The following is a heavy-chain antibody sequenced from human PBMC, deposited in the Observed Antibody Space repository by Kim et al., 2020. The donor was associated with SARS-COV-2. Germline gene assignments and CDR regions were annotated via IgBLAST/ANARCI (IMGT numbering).Heavy chain of an antibody. V-gene: IGHV3-30*04. Sequence: GGSLRLSCAASGFTFSSYAMHWVRQAPGKGLEWVAVISYDGSNKYYADSVKGRFTISRDNSKNTLYLQMNSLRAEDTAVYYCARDITWGHYDILAGYYSPPCYYYGMDVWGQGTTVTVSS. CDR2: ISYDGSNK. CDR1: GFTFSSYA. CDR3: ARDITWGHYDILAGYYSPPCYYYGMDV. J-gene: IGHJ6*02. D-gene: IGHD3-9*01.